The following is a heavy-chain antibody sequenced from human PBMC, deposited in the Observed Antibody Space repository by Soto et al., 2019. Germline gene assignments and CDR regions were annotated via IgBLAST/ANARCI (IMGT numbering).Heavy chain of an antibody. CDR2: INGGNGKS. J-gene: IGHJ6*03. CDR3: ARGGGATFTHYYYYMDV. CDR1: GYTFSTYE. Sequence: QVQLVQSGAEVKKPGASVKVSCEASGYTFSTYEMHWVRQAPGQRPEWMGWINGGNGKSKYSETLQGRVTFTRDTCASTAYIELTRLRTEDTAVYYCARGGGATFTHYYYYMDVWGTGTTVTVSS. D-gene: IGHD1-26*01. V-gene: IGHV1-3*01.